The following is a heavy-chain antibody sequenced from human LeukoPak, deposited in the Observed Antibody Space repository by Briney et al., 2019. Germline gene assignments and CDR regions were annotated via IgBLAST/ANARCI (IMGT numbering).Heavy chain of an antibody. D-gene: IGHD4-17*01. J-gene: IGHJ6*02. CDR2: ISYDGSNK. V-gene: IGHV3-30-3*01. CDR3: ARVTGVTTVTTRPYYYYGMDV. CDR1: GFTFSSYA. Sequence: PGGSLRLSCAASGFTFSSYAMHWVRQAPGKGLEWVAVISYDGSNKYYADSVKGRFTISRDNSKNTLYLQMNSLRAEDTAVYYCARVTGVTTVTTRPYYYYGMDVWGQGTTVTVSS.